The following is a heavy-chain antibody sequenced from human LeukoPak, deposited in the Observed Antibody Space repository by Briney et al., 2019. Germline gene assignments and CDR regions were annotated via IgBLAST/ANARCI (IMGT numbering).Heavy chain of an antibody. V-gene: IGHV3-21*04. Sequence: GGSLRLSCAASGFTFSSYSMNWVRQAPGKGLEWVSAISSNSNYIYYADSVKGRFTISRDNSENTLFLQMNSLRAEDTAFYYCVRPRSGNYFDFWGQGTLVTVS. CDR2: ISSNSNYI. J-gene: IGHJ4*02. CDR3: VRPRSGNYFDF. CDR1: GFTFSSYS.